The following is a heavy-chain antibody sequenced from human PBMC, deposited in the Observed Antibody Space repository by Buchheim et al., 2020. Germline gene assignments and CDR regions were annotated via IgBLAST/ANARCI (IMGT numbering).Heavy chain of an antibody. CDR2: ISGSGGST. CDR1: GFTFSSYA. Sequence: EVQLLESGGGLVQPGGSLRLSCAASGFTFSSYAMSWVRQAPGKGLEWVSAISGSGGSTYYADSVKGRFTISRDNSKNTLSLQMNSLRAEDTAVYYCAKSKTRPYYYGSGSDYYYYGMDVWGQGTT. CDR3: AKSKTRPYYYGSGSDYYYYGMDV. D-gene: IGHD3-10*01. V-gene: IGHV3-23*01. J-gene: IGHJ6*02.